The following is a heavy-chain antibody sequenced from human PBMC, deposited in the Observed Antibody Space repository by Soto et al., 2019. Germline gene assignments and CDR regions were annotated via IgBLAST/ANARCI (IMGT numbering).Heavy chain of an antibody. Sequence: QVQLVQSGAEVKKPGASVKVSCKASGYTFTGYYMHWVRQAPGQGLEWMGWINPNSGGTNYAQKFQGWVTMTRDTSISTAYMELSRLRSDDTAVYYCARQPASSSYYCGMEVWGQGTTVTVSS. V-gene: IGHV1-2*04. CDR2: INPNSGGT. CDR3: ARQPASSSYYCGMEV. J-gene: IGHJ6*02. CDR1: GYTFTGYY. D-gene: IGHD2-15*01.